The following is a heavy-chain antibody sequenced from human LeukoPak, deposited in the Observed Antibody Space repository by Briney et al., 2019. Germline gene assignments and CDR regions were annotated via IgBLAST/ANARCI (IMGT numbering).Heavy chain of an antibody. Sequence: ASETLSLTCTISGGSISNSYWSWIRQPPGKPLGWIGYIYYTGTTKYNPSLKSRATISLDTSKNQFSLKLTSVTAADTALFFCARGYDIDVWGQGTTVTVSS. CDR3: ARGYDIDV. V-gene: IGHV4-59*01. CDR2: IYYTGTT. J-gene: IGHJ6*02. CDR1: GGSISNSY.